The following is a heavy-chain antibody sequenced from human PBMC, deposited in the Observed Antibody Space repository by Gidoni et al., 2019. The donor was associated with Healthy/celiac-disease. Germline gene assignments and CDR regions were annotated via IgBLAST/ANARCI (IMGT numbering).Heavy chain of an antibody. J-gene: IGHJ3*02. D-gene: IGHD3-10*01. CDR3: ARLTQESAASFDI. CDR2: IYYSGST. Sequence: QVQPQVSGPGLVKPSETLSLTCTVSGGSISSYYWSWIRQPPGKGLEWIGYIYYSGSTNYNPSLKSRVTISVDTSKNQFSLKLSSVTAADTAVYYCARLTQESAASFDIWGQGTMVTVSS. V-gene: IGHV4-59*08. CDR1: GGSISSYY.